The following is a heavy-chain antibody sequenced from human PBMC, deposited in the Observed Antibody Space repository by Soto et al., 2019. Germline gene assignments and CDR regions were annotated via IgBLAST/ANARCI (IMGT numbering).Heavy chain of an antibody. Sequence: ASVKVSCKASGYTFTSYGISWVRQAPGQGLEWMGWISAYNGNTNYAQKLQGRVTITADESTSTAYMELSSLRSEDTAVYYCAREWGMRGYSSGWYRGDAFDIWG. D-gene: IGHD6-19*01. J-gene: IGHJ3*02. CDR3: AREWGMRGYSSGWYRGDAFDI. V-gene: IGHV1-18*01. CDR1: GYTFTSYG. CDR2: ISAYNGNT.